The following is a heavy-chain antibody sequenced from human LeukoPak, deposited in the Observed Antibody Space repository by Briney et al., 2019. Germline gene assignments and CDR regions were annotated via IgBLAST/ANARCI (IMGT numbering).Heavy chain of an antibody. V-gene: IGHV3-21*01. CDR2: ISSSSSYI. Sequence: GGSLRLSCAASGFTFSSYSMNWVRQAPGKGLEWVSSISSSSSYIYYADSVKGRFTISRDNAKNSLYLQMNSLRAEDTAVYYCARDLYDYERVADAFDIWGQGTMVTVSS. CDR1: GFTFSSYS. CDR3: ARDLYDYERVADAFDI. J-gene: IGHJ3*02. D-gene: IGHD3-16*01.